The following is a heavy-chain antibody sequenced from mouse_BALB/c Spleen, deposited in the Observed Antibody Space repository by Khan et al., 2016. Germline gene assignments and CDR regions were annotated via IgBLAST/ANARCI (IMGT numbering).Heavy chain of an antibody. Sequence: QVQLQQSGPSLVQPSQSLSINCIVSGFSLTTYAVHWVRQSPGKGLEWLGVIWGGGTTDYNAAFMSRLSITKDNSKSQVFFKMNSLQSDDTAIYXCAKVDYLDSDVAWFAYWGQGSLVTVST. CDR3: AKVDYLDSDVAWFAY. V-gene: IGHV2-5-1*01. D-gene: IGHD2-13*01. CDR2: IWGGGTT. CDR1: GFSLTTYA. J-gene: IGHJ3*01.